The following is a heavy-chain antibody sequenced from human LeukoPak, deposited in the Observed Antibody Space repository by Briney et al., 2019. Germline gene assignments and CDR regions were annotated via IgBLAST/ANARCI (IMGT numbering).Heavy chain of an antibody. D-gene: IGHD6-19*01. V-gene: IGHV3-23*01. CDR3: EKGLGSRVAGIDS. J-gene: IGHJ4*02. CDR2: VSGGGGST. Sequence: PGGSLRLSCAASGVTFSSYAMSWVRQAPGKGLEWVSTVSGGGGSTYYADSVKGRFTISRDNSKNTLYLQMNRLRAKDTAIYYCEKGLGSRVAGIDSWGQGTLVTVSS. CDR1: GVTFSSYA.